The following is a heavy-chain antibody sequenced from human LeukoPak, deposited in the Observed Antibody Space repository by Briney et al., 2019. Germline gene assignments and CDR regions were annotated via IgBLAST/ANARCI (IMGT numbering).Heavy chain of an antibody. CDR3: ARQGWLVQFDY. D-gene: IGHD6-19*01. J-gene: IGHJ4*02. CDR1: GGSISSSSYY. Sequence: SETLSLTCTVSGGSISSSSYYWGWIRQPPGKGLEWIGSIYYSGSTYYNPSLKSRVTISVDTSKNQFSLKLSSVTAADTAVYYCARQGWLVQFDYWGQGTLVTVSS. V-gene: IGHV4-39*01. CDR2: IYYSGST.